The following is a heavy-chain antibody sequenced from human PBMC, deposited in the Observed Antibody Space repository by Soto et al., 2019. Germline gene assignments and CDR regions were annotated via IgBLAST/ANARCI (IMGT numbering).Heavy chain of an antibody. V-gene: IGHV4-4*02. J-gene: IGHJ5*02. Sequence: SETLSLTCAVSGGSISSSNWWSWVRQPPGKGLEWIGEIYHSGSTNYNPSLKSRVTISVDTSKNQFSLRLSSATAADTAVYYCAKLTYRYGSGRSYITNWFDPRGQGTLVTVPS. CDR3: AKLTYRYGSGRSYITNWFDP. D-gene: IGHD3-10*01. CDR2: IYHSGST. CDR1: GGSISSSNW.